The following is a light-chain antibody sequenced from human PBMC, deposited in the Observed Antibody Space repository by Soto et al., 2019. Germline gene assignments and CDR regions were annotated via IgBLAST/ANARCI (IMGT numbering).Light chain of an antibody. V-gene: IGLV2-14*01. CDR2: EVS. Sequence: QSALTQPASVSGSPGQSITISCIGTSSDVGGSNYVSWYQQYPGKAPKLMIYEVSNRPSGVSDRVSGSKSGNTASLTISGLQAEDEADYYCTSYTSSSTLVVGGGTKLTVL. CDR3: TSYTSSSTLV. CDR1: SSDVGGSNY. J-gene: IGLJ3*02.